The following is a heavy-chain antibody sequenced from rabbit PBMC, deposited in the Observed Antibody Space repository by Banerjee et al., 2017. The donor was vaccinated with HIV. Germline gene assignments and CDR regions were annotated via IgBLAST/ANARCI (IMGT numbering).Heavy chain of an antibody. CDR1: GFSFSSNW. D-gene: IGHD1-1*01. J-gene: IGHJ3*01. CDR3: ARTSSDYGDSIKL. Sequence: LEESGGGLVKPGGTLTLTCTVSGFSFSSNWICWVRQAPGKGLEWIACINAVTGKAVYASWAKGRFTISKTSSTTVTLQMTSLTAADTATYFCARTSSDYGDSIKLWGQGTLVTVS. CDR2: INAVTGKA. V-gene: IGHV1S45*01.